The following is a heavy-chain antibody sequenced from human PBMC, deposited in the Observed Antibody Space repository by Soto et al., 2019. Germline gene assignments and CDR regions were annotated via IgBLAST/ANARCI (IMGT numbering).Heavy chain of an antibody. CDR1: GYTFTSYG. CDR3: ASQKDRDLGYYGMDV. V-gene: IGHV1-18*01. CDR2: ISAYNGNT. Sequence: QVQLVQSGAEVKKPGASVKVSCKASGYTFTSYGISWVRQAPGQGLEWMGWISAYNGNTNYAQKLQGRVTMTTDTSTSTAYMELRSLRSDGTAVYYCASQKDRDLGYYGMDVWGQGTTVTVSS. J-gene: IGHJ6*02.